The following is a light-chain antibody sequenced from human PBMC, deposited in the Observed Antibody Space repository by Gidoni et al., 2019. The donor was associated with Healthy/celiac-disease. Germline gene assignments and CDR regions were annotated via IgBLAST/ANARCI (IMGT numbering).Light chain of an antibody. CDR3: QTWGTGTPYV. V-gene: IGLV4-69*01. J-gene: IGLJ1*01. Sequence: QLVLTQSPSASASLGASAKLTCTLSSGHSSYAIAWHQQQPEKGPRYLMKLNSDGSHSKGDGIPDRFSGSSSGAERYLTISSLQSEDEADYYCQTWGTGTPYVFGTGTKVTVL. CDR1: SGHSSYA. CDR2: LNSDGSH.